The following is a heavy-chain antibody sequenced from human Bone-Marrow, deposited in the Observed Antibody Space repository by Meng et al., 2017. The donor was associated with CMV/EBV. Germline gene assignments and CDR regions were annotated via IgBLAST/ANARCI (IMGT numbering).Heavy chain of an antibody. V-gene: IGHV3-53*01. CDR3: ATRSYSSGWYYFDF. CDR1: GFTVSSNY. CDR2: IYSGGST. Sequence: GGSLRLSCVGTGFTVSSNYMSWVRQAPGKGLEWVSVIYSGGSTYYADSVKGRFTISRDNSKNTLYLQMNSLRAEDTAVYYCATRSYSSGWYYFDFWCQGTLVTVS. J-gene: IGHJ4*02. D-gene: IGHD6-19*01.